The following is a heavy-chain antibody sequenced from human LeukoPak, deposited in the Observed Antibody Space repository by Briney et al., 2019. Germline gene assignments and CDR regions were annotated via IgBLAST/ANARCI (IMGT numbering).Heavy chain of an antibody. V-gene: IGHV3-33*01. CDR3: ARKGGWQLPSFDY. Sequence: PGGSLRLSCAASGFTFSTYGMHWVRQAPGKGLEWVADIWYDESTKYYGDSVKGRFTISRDTSKNTLYLQMDSLRVEDTAVYYCARKGGWQLPSFDYWGLGTLVIVSS. D-gene: IGHD2-15*01. CDR1: GFTFSTYG. CDR2: IWYDESTK. J-gene: IGHJ4*02.